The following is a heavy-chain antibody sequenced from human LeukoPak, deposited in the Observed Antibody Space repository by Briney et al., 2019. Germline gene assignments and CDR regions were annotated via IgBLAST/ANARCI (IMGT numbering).Heavy chain of an antibody. D-gene: IGHD5-12*01. CDR1: RFSFSTYP. J-gene: IGHJ4*02. CDR3: ARVAGHLGGYSGYIDY. CDR2: ISSSSSYI. Sequence: GGSLRLSCAASRFSFSTYPMGWVRQAPGKGLEWVSSISSSSSYIYYADSVKGRFTISRDNAKNSLYLQMNSLRAEDTAVYYCARVAGHLGGYSGYIDYWGQGTLVTVSS. V-gene: IGHV3-21*01.